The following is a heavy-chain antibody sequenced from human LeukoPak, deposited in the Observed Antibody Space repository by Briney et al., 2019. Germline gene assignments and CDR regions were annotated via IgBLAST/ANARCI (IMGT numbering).Heavy chain of an antibody. J-gene: IGHJ3*02. CDR3: AKTRRRVTFGGVIGNDAFDI. CDR2: ISGSGGST. Sequence: GGALILSCAASGFTFSSYAMSWVRQAPGKELEWVSAISGSGGSTYYADSVKRRFTISRDNSKNTLYLQMNSLRAEDTAVYYCAKTRRRVTFGGVIGNDAFDIWGQGTMVTVSS. V-gene: IGHV3-23*01. D-gene: IGHD3-16*02. CDR1: GFTFSSYA.